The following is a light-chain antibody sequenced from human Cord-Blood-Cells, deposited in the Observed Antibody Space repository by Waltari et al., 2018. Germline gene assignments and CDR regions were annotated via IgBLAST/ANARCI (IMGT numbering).Light chain of an antibody. V-gene: IGLV2-14*01. CDR3: SSYTSSSTPLYV. J-gene: IGLJ1*01. Sequence: QSALTQPASASGSPGQSITISCTGTSSDAGGHHSVSWSQQHPGKAPKLMIYAVSKRPSGVSNRFSGSKSGNTASLTISGLQAEDEADYYCSSYTSSSTPLYVFGTGTKVTVL. CDR2: AVS. CDR1: SSDAGGHHS.